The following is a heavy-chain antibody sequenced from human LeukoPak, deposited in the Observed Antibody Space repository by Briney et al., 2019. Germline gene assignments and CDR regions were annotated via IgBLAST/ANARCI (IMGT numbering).Heavy chain of an antibody. J-gene: IGHJ4*02. V-gene: IGHV1-2*02. CDR2: INPKNGDT. CDR1: GYPFSDYY. Sequence: ASVKVSCKTSGYPFSDYYIHWIRQASGQGFESMGWINPKNGDTKYAQRSQGRLTITMDTSIDTVYMELRSLRYDDTAVYYCARLSALWGQGTLVTVPS. CDR3: ARLSAL.